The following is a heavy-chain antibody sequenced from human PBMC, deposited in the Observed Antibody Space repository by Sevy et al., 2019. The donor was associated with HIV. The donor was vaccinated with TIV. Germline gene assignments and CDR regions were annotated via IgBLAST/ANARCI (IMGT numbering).Heavy chain of an antibody. D-gene: IGHD3-16*01. CDR2: ISGSGGST. Sequence: GGSLRLSCAASGFTFSSYAMSWVRQAPGKGLEWVSAISGSGGSTYYADSVKGRFTISRDNSKNRLYLQMNSLRAEDTAVYCCAKAAGGITFGGILYWGQGTLVTVSS. CDR3: AKAAGGITFGGILY. J-gene: IGHJ4*02. V-gene: IGHV3-23*01. CDR1: GFTFSSYA.